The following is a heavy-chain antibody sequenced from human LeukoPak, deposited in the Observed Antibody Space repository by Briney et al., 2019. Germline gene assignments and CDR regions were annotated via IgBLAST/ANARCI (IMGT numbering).Heavy chain of an antibody. CDR2: IKQDGSEK. J-gene: IGHJ4*02. V-gene: IGHV3-7*01. Sequence: GGSLRLSGAASGFTFSSYWMSWVRQAPGRGLEWVANIKQDGSEKYYVDSVKGRFTISRDNAKNSLYLQMNSLRAEDTAVYYCARDPGGPGWNYGGYFDYWGQGTLVTVSS. D-gene: IGHD1-7*01. CDR1: GFTFSSYW. CDR3: ARDPGGPGWNYGGYFDY.